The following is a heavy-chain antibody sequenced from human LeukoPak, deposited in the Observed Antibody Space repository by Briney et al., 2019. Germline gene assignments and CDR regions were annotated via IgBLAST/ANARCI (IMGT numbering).Heavy chain of an antibody. CDR3: ARESPPNLPNNMDV. Sequence: ASVKVSCKASGYTFTGYYMHWVRQAPGQGLEWMGWINPNSGGTNYAQKFQGRVTMTRDTSISTAYMELSRLRSDDTAVYYCARESPPNLPNNMDVWGKGTTVTVSS. J-gene: IGHJ6*03. CDR1: GYTFTGYY. V-gene: IGHV1-2*02. CDR2: INPNSGGT.